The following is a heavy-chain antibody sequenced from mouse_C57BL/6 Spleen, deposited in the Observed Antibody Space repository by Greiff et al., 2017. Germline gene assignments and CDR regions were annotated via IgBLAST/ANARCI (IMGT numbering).Heavy chain of an antibody. J-gene: IGHJ4*01. V-gene: IGHV5-9*01. CDR2: ISGGGGNT. CDR1: GFTFSSYT. CDR3: ARLGTFLYYAMDY. Sequence: EVMLVESGGGLVKPGGSLKLSCAASGFTFSSYTMSWVRQTPEKRLEWVATISGGGGNTYYPDSVKGRFTISRDNAKNTLYLQMSSLRSEDTALYYCARLGTFLYYAMDYWGQGTSVTVSS. D-gene: IGHD3-1*01.